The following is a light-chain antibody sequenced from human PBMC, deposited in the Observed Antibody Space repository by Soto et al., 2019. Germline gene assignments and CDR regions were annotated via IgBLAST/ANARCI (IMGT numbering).Light chain of an antibody. V-gene: IGKV3-11*01. CDR3: QQRRDWPPT. CDR2: DTS. Sequence: EIVLTQSPATLSLPPGEKATLSCRASESVSSYLAWYQQKAAQAPRLLIYDTSNRATGIPARFSGSGSGTDFTLIISSLEPEDFAVYYCQQRRDWPPTFGQGTKVDIK. J-gene: IGKJ1*01. CDR1: ESVSSY.